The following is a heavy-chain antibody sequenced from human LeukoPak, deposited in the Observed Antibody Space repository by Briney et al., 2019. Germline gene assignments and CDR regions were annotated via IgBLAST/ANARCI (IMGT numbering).Heavy chain of an antibody. J-gene: IGHJ4*02. V-gene: IGHV3-7*01. CDR1: GFTFSSYW. Sequence: PGGSLRLSCAASGFTFSSYWMSWVRQAPGKGLEWVANIKENGSEKYYVDSVKGRFTISRDNAKNSLYLQMNGLRAEDTAVYYCARDGSSFDYWGQGALVTVSS. CDR2: IKENGSEK. CDR3: ARDGSSFDY. D-gene: IGHD2-15*01.